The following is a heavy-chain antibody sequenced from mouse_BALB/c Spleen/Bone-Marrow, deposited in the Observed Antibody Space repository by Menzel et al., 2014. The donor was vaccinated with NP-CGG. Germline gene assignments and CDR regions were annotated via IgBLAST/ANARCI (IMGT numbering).Heavy chain of an antibody. CDR1: GYAFSNYG. D-gene: IGHD2-4*01. J-gene: IGHJ4*01. V-gene: IGHV1-80*01. CDR3: ASVYDYGRGYAMDY. CDR2: IYPGDGDT. Sequence: QVQLQQSGAELVRPGSSVKISCKASGYAFSNYGTNWVKQRPGQGLEWIGQIYPGDGDTNYNGKFKGRVTLTADKSSSTAYMQLSSLTSEDSAVYFCASVYDYGRGYAMDYWGQGTSVTVSS.